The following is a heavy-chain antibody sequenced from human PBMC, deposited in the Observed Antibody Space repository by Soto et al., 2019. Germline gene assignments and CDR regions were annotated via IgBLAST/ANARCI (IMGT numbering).Heavy chain of an antibody. D-gene: IGHD4-4*01. J-gene: IGHJ4*02. CDR2: ITGSGDST. CDR1: GFTFKSYA. CDR3: AKELRHDYNLADFAQ. Sequence: GGSVRLSCAASGFTFKSYAVSWVRQAPGKGLEWVSVITGSGDSTYYADSVKGRFTISRDNSKNTLYLQMNSLRAEDTAVYYCAKELRHDYNLADFAQWGQGTRVTVPQ. V-gene: IGHV3-23*01.